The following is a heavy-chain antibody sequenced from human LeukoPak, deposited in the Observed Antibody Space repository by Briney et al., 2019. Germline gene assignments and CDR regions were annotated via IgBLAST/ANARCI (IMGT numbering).Heavy chain of an antibody. D-gene: IGHD2-2*01. V-gene: IGHV3-23*01. J-gene: IGHJ4*02. Sequence: GGSLRLSCAASGFTFSSYAMSWVRQAPGKGLEWVSAISGSGGSTYYADSVKGRFTISRDNSKNTPYLQMNSLRAEDTAVYYCAKSIVVVPAAIDYWGQGTLVTVSS. CDR1: GFTFSSYA. CDR2: ISGSGGST. CDR3: AKSIVVVPAAIDY.